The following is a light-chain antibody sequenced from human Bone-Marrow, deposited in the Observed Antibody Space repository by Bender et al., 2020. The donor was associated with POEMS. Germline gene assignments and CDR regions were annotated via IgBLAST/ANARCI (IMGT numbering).Light chain of an antibody. CDR2: DVS. CDR3: VAWDASLNGWV. J-gene: IGLJ3*02. CDR1: NNDVGAYNF. Sequence: QSALTQPASVSGSPGQSITISCTGTNNDVGAYNFVSWYQQHPGKAPKLMIYDVSTRPSGVPDRFSGSKSGTSASLAITGLQSDDEAIYFCVAWDASLNGWVFGGGTKLTVL. V-gene: IGLV2-14*03.